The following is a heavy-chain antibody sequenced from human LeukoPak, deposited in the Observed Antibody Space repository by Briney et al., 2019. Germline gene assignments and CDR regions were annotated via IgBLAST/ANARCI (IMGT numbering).Heavy chain of an antibody. CDR1: GGSITSDGYY. CDR2: IYYSGAA. V-gene: IGHV4-31*03. D-gene: IGHD6-19*01. CDR3: ARLKALAGLGI. Sequence: SETLSLTCTVSGGSITSDGYYWNWIRQLPGKGLEWIGYIYYSGAASYNPSLKNRIAMSVDTSKNQFSLELTSVTAADTAVYYCARLKALAGLGIWGQGTMVTVSS. J-gene: IGHJ3*02.